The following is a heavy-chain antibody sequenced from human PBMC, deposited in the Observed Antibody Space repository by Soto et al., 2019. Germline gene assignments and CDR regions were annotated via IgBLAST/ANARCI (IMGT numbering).Heavy chain of an antibody. D-gene: IGHD5-12*01. CDR2: ISSSSSYI. J-gene: IGHJ4*02. Sequence: GGSLRLSCAASGFTFSSYSMNWVRQAPGKGLEWVSSISSSSSYIYYADSVKGRFTISRDNAKNSLYLQMNSLRAEDTAVYYCARDLWGYSGYDTTPMFFDYWGQGTLVTVSS. V-gene: IGHV3-21*01. CDR3: ARDLWGYSGYDTTPMFFDY. CDR1: GFTFSSYS.